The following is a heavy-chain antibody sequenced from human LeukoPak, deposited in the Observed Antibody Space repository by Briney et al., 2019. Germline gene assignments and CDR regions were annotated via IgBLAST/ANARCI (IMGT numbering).Heavy chain of an antibody. CDR3: ASGYDFSSGSKRGFDY. Sequence: GGSLRLSCAASGFTFSSYAMSWVRQAPGKGLEWVSYISSGGSDIYYADSVKGRFTISRDSAKRSVFLQMNSLTAEDSALYYCASGYDFSSGSKRGFDYWGQGTLVTVSS. CDR2: ISSGGSDI. CDR1: GFTFSSYA. V-gene: IGHV3-48*01. D-gene: IGHD3-3*01. J-gene: IGHJ4*02.